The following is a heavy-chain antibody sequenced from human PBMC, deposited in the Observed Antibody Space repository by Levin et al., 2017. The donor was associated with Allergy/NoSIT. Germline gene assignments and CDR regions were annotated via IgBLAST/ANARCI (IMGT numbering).Heavy chain of an antibody. CDR1: GLTFSNHG. J-gene: IGHJ4*02. CDR2: ISRTGSRT. V-gene: IGHV3-23*01. CDR3: ATGYSSSYYSFVY. Sequence: GESLKISCGVSGLTFSNHGMTWVRQAPGKGLEWVSSISRTGSRTYYADSVKGRFTISRDNSKNTLSLHMNSLRSEDTAVYHCATGYSSSYYSFVYWGQGILVTVSS. D-gene: IGHD1-26*01.